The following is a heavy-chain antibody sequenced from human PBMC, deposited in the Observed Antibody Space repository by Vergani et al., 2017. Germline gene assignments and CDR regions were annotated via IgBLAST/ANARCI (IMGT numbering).Heavy chain of an antibody. CDR2: ISYDGSNK. CDR1: GFTFSSYA. Sequence: VQLVESGGGLVQPGRSLRLSCAASGFTFSSYAMHWVRQAPGKGLEWVAVISYDGSNKYYADSVKGRFTISRDNSKNTLYLQMNSLRAEDTAVYYCARDVVPAAISLLDYWGQGTLVTVSS. CDR3: ARDVVPAAISLLDY. V-gene: IGHV3-30-3*01. J-gene: IGHJ4*02. D-gene: IGHD2-2*02.